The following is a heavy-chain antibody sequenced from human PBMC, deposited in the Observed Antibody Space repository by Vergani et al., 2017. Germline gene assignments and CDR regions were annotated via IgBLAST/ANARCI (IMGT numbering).Heavy chain of an antibody. D-gene: IGHD6-13*01. CDR1: GFTFSNNA. CDR3: ARSPVLAAGSMCFDY. CDR2: ITGSGIST. J-gene: IGHJ4*02. Sequence: EVQLLESGGGLVQPGGSLRLSCAASGFTFSNNAMSWVRQAPGKGLEWVSSITGSGISTHYADSVKGRFTISRDNSKNTLYLQMNSLRAEDTAKYYCARSPVLAAGSMCFDYWGQGALVTVSS. V-gene: IGHV3-23*01.